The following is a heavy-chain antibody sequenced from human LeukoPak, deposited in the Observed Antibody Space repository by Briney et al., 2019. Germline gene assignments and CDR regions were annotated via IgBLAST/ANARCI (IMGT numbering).Heavy chain of an antibody. CDR2: ISAYNGNT. D-gene: IGHD2-2*02. CDR3: ARVGYCSSTSCYSREYFQH. J-gene: IGHJ1*01. V-gene: IGHV1-18*03. CDR1: GYTFTSYG. Sequence: ASMKVSCKASGYTFTSYGISWVRQAPGQGLEWMGWISAYNGNTNYAQKLQGRVTMTTDTSTSTAYMELRSLRSDDMAVYYCARVGYCSSTSCYSREYFQHWGQGTLVTVSS.